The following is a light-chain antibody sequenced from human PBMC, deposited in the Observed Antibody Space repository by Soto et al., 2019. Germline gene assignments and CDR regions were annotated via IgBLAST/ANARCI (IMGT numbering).Light chain of an antibody. CDR1: QGIGVY. J-gene: IGKJ4*01. CDR3: QKYNSAPLT. CDR2: AAS. V-gene: IGKV1-27*01. Sequence: DIQMTQSPPSLSASLGDRVTITCRASQGIGVYLAWFQQKPGKVPKLLIYAASTLQSGVPSGFSGSGSGTDFTLTISSLQPEDFATYYCQKYNSAPLTFGGGTKVEIK.